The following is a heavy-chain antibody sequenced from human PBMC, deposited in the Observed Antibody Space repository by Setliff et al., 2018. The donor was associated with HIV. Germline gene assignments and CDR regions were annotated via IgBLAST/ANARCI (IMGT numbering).Heavy chain of an antibody. CDR2: IYYSGTT. D-gene: IGHD6-19*01. V-gene: IGHV4-39*01. J-gene: IGHJ4*02. Sequence: SETLSLTCTVSGGSISSSSYYWGWIRQPPGKGLEWIGNIYYSGTTYDNPSLKSRVTISVDTPKNQFSLKLTSVTAADTAVYYCARHVEGSGRVDYWGRGTLVTVSS. CDR3: ARHVEGSGRVDY. CDR1: GGSISSSSYY.